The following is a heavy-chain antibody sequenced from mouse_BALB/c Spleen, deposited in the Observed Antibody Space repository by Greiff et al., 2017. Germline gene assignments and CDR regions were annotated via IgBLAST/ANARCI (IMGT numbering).Heavy chain of an antibody. Sequence: EVKVVESGGGLVKPGGSLKLSCAASGFTFSSYAMSWVRQTPEKRLEWVASLSSGGSTYYPDSVKGRFTISRDNARNILYLQMSSLRSEDTAMYYCARTLITTVVATGRFDYWGQGTTLTVSS. CDR3: ARTLITTVVATGRFDY. J-gene: IGHJ2*01. CDR1: GFTFSSYA. V-gene: IGHV5-6-5*01. CDR2: LSSGGST. D-gene: IGHD1-1*01.